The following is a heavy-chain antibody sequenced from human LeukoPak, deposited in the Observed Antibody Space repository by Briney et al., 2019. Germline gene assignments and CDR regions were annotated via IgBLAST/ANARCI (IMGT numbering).Heavy chain of an antibody. V-gene: IGHV1-69*13. D-gene: IGHD1-1*01. CDR2: IIPIFGTA. CDR3: ALTRGFNAFDI. Sequence: SVKDSCKASGGTFSSYAISWVRQAPGQGLEWMGGIIPIFGTANYAQKFQGRVTITAHESTSTAYMELSSLRSEDTAVYYCALTRGFNAFDIWGQGTMVTVSS. CDR1: GGTFSSYA. J-gene: IGHJ3*02.